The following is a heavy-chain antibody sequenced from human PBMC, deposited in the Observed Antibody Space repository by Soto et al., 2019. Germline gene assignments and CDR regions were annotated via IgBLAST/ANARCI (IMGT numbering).Heavy chain of an antibody. J-gene: IGHJ4*02. CDR3: AISIAVADNLDY. Sequence: VQLVESGGGVVQPGRSLGLSCAASGFTFSSYAMHWVRQAPGKGLEWVAVISYDGSNKYYADSVKGRFTISRDNSKNTLYLQMNSLRAEDTAVYYCAISIAVADNLDYWGQGTLVTVSS. CDR1: GFTFSSYA. D-gene: IGHD6-19*01. CDR2: ISYDGSNK. V-gene: IGHV3-30-3*01.